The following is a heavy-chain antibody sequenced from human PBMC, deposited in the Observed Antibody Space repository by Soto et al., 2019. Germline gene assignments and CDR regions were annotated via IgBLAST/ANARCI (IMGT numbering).Heavy chain of an antibody. CDR3: ARVHSGYDIRGPYYYYMDV. CDR2: MNPNSGNT. J-gene: IGHJ6*03. V-gene: IGHV1-8*01. Sequence: QVQLVQSGAEVKKPGASVKVSCKASGYTFTSYDINWVRQATGQGLEWMGWMNPNSGNTGYAQKFQGRVTMTRNTSISTAYMELSSLSSEDTAVYYRARVHSGYDIRGPYYYYMDVWGKGTTVTVSS. CDR1: GYTFTSYD. D-gene: IGHD5-12*01.